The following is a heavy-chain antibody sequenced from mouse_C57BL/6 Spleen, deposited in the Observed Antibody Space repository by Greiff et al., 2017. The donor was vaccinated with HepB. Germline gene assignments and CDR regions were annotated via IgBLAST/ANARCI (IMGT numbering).Heavy chain of an antibody. CDR3: ARLDYYYGSSYYAMDY. CDR2: IYPSDSET. D-gene: IGHD1-1*01. V-gene: IGHV1-61*01. J-gene: IGHJ4*01. Sequence: VQLQQPGAELVRPGSSVKLSCKASGYTFTSYWMDWVKQRPGQGLEWIGNIYPSDSETHYNQEFKDKATLTVDKSSSTAYMQLSSLTSEDSAVYYCARLDYYYGSSYYAMDYWGQGTSVTVSS. CDR1: GYTFTSYW.